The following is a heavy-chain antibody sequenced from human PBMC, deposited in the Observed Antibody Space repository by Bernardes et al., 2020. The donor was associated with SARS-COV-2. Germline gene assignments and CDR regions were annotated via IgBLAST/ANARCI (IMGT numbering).Heavy chain of an antibody. CDR1: GGSISSYY. V-gene: IGHV4-59*12. J-gene: IGHJ6*02. Sequence: SETLSLTCTVSGGSISSYYWSWIRQPAGKGLEWIGYIYYSGSTNYNPSLKSRVTISVDTSKNQFSLKLSSVTAADTAVYYCARDCFTAAADAYYYYGMDVWGQGTTVTVSS. CDR3: ARDCFTAAADAYYYYGMDV. D-gene: IGHD6-13*01. CDR2: IYYSGST.